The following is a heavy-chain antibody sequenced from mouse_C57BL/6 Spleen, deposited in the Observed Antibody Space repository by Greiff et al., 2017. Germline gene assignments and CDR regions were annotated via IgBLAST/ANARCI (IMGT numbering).Heavy chain of an antibody. CDR3: ARHEDYDSYYAMDY. D-gene: IGHD2-4*01. J-gene: IGHJ4*01. Sequence: VHLVESGPGLVAPSQSLSITCTVSGFSLTSYGVHWVRQPPGKGLEWLVVIWSDGSTTYNSALKSRLSISKDNSKSQVFLKMNSLQTDDTAMYYCARHEDYDSYYAMDYWGQGTSVTVSS. CDR1: GFSLTSYG. CDR2: IWSDGST. V-gene: IGHV2-6-1*01.